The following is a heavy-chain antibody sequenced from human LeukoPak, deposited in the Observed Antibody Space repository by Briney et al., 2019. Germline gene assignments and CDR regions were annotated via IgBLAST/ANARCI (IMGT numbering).Heavy chain of an antibody. D-gene: IGHD6-13*01. Sequence: PGGSLRLSCAASGFPFRDYSINWVRQAPGKGLEWVAVISYDGSNKYYADSVKGRFTISRDNSKNTLYLQMNSLRAEDTAVYYCARDRAVAAAGKHAFDIWGQGTMVTVSS. CDR3: ARDRAVAAAGKHAFDI. V-gene: IGHV3-30*03. CDR2: ISYDGSNK. J-gene: IGHJ3*02. CDR1: GFPFRDYS.